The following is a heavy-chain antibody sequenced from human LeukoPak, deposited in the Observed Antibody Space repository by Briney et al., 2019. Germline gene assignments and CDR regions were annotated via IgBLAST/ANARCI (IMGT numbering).Heavy chain of an antibody. J-gene: IGHJ4*02. Sequence: PGGSLRLSCAASGFTFSSYAMHWVRQAPGKGLEWVAVISYDGSNKYYADSVEGRFTISRDNSKNTLYLQMNSLRAEDTAVYYCARSRGYFDWLFDYWGQGTLVTVSS. CDR2: ISYDGSNK. D-gene: IGHD3-9*01. CDR1: GFTFSSYA. CDR3: ARSRGYFDWLFDY. V-gene: IGHV3-30-3*01.